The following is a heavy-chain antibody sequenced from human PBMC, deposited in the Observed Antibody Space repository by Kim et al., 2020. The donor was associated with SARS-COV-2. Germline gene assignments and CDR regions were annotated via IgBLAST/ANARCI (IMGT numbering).Heavy chain of an antibody. CDR3: AKDAGLGYCSGGSCYPNANWFDP. CDR2: ISYDGSNK. CDR1: GFTFSSYG. J-gene: IGHJ5*02. Sequence: GGSLRLSCAASGFTFSSYGMHWVRQAPGKGLEWVAVISYDGSNKYYADSVKGRFTISRDNSKNTLYLQMNGLRAEDTAVYYCAKDAGLGYCSGGSCYPNANWFDPWGQGTLVTVSS. D-gene: IGHD2-15*01. V-gene: IGHV3-30*18.